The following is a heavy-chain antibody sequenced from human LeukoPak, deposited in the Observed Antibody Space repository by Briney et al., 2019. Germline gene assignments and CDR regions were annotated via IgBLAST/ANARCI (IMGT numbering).Heavy chain of an antibody. J-gene: IGHJ4*02. CDR1: GGSISSGSYY. CDR2: IYTSGSN. CDR3: ARGRYYDSSGYYY. V-gene: IGHV4-61*02. D-gene: IGHD3-22*01. Sequence: SETLSLTCTVSGGSISSGSYYWRWLRQPAGKGLEWIGRIYTSGSNNYNPSLKSQVPISVDTSKNQFSLKLSSVTAADTAVYYCARGRYYDSSGYYYWGQGTLVTVSS.